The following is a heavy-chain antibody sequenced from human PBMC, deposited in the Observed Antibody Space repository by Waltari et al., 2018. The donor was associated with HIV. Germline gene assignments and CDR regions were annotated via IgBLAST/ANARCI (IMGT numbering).Heavy chain of an antibody. CDR3: ARFGYLDAFDI. J-gene: IGHJ3*02. V-gene: IGHV4-31*01. Sequence: QVQLQESGPGLVKPSQTLSLTCTVSGGSISSGGYYWSWIRQNPGKGLEWIGYIYYNGGTYYTPALKSLVTISVDTSKNQFSLKLSSVTAADTAVYYCARFGYLDAFDIWGQGTMVTVSS. CDR1: GGSISSGGYY. CDR2: IYYNGGT. D-gene: IGHD5-18*01.